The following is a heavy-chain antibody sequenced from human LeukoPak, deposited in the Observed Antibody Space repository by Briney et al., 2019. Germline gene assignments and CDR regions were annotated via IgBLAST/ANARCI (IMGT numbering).Heavy chain of an antibody. D-gene: IGHD1-14*01. V-gene: IGHV3-23*01. J-gene: IGHJ4*02. CDR1: GSDFNIHA. Sequence: GGSLRLSCAASGSDFNIHAMSWVRQAPGKGPEWISTIGSPGETFYAESVKGRFTVSRDNSRSTLYLQMDSLRAEDAALYYCAKDATPRNSIWDYFDCWGQGTLLTISS. CDR2: IGSPGET. CDR3: AKDATPRNSIWDYFDC.